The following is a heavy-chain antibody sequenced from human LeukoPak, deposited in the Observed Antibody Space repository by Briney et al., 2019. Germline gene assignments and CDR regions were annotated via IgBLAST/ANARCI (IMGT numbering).Heavy chain of an antibody. D-gene: IGHD5-12*01. CDR2: ITGSGGGT. J-gene: IGHJ4*02. Sequence: GGSLRLSCAASGFSFSNYGMGWVRQAPGKGLEWVSAITGSGGGTYFADSVKGRFTISRDNSKNTLYLQLNSLRAEDTAVYYCAKDGAWLRFDDWGQGILVTVSS. CDR3: AKDGAWLRFDD. CDR1: GFSFSNYG. V-gene: IGHV3-23*01.